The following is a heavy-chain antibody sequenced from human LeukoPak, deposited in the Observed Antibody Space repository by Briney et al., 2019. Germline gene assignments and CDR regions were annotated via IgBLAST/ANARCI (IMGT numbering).Heavy chain of an antibody. Sequence: SETLSLTCAVYGGSFSGYYWSWIRQPPGKGLEWIGEINHSGSTNYNPSLKSRVTISVDTSENQFSLKLSSVTAADTAVYYCAREGGYCSSTSCYAVDYWGQGTLVTVSS. D-gene: IGHD2-2*01. CDR1: GGSFSGYY. V-gene: IGHV4-34*01. CDR2: INHSGST. J-gene: IGHJ4*02. CDR3: AREGGYCSSTSCYAVDY.